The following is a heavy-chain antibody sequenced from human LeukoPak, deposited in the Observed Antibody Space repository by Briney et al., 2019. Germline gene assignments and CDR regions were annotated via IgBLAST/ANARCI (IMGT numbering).Heavy chain of an antibody. Sequence: SETLSLTCAVYGGSFIGYYWSWIRQPPGKGLEWIGEINHFGSTYYNPSLKSRVTISVDTSKNQFSLKLSSVTAADTAVYYCARQFYYYDSSGYYYVFDYWGQGTLVTVSS. V-gene: IGHV4-34*01. CDR2: INHFGST. J-gene: IGHJ4*02. CDR1: GGSFIGYY. CDR3: ARQFYYYDSSGYYYVFDY. D-gene: IGHD3-22*01.